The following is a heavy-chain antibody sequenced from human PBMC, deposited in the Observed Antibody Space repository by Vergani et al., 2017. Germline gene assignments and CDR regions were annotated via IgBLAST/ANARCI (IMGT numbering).Heavy chain of an antibody. CDR1: GGSFSGYY. CDR2: INHSGST. V-gene: IGHV4-34*01. J-gene: IGHJ4*02. CDR3: ARGRPSPLSGSYYYY. Sequence: QVQLQQWGAGLLKPSETLSLTCAVYGGSFSGYYWSWIRQPPGTGLEWIGEINHSGSTNYNPSLKSRVTISVDTTKNQFSLKLSSVTAADTAVYDCARGRPSPLSGSYYYYWGQGTLVTVSS. D-gene: IGHD1-26*01.